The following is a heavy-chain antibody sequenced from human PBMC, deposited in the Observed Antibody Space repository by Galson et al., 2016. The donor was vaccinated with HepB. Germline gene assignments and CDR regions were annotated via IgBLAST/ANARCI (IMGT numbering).Heavy chain of an antibody. Sequence: ETLSLTCAAYGGSFSGHYWNWIRQSPGKALVWIGEINQSGSSNYNPSLRSRVTISVDTSKNQFSLKLTSVTAADTATYYCAGDGRYADTWDLSDYWGQGTPVTVSS. V-gene: IGHV4-34*01. J-gene: IGHJ4*02. CDR3: AGDGRYADTWDLSDY. D-gene: IGHD2-2*01. CDR1: GGSFSGHY. CDR2: INQSGSS.